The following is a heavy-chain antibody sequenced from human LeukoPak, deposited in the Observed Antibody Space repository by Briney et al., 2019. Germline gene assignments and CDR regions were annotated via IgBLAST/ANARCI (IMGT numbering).Heavy chain of an antibody. V-gene: IGHV3-48*03. CDR1: GFTFSSYE. D-gene: IGHD3-22*01. CDR3: AKGPDYYDSSGPGANY. Sequence: GGSLRLSCAASGFTFSSYEMNWVRQAPGKGLEWVSYISSSGSTIYYADSVKGRFTISRDNAKNSLYLQMNSLRAGDTAVYYCAKGPDYYDSSGPGANYWGQGTLVTVSS. CDR2: ISSSGSTI. J-gene: IGHJ4*02.